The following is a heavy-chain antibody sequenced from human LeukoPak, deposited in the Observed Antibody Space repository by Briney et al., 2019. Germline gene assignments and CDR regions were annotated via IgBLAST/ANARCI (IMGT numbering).Heavy chain of an antibody. V-gene: IGHV1-69*05. D-gene: IGHD6-19*01. CDR1: GGTFSSYA. J-gene: IGHJ5*02. Sequence: SVKVSCKASGGTFSSYAISWVRQAPGQGLEWMGGIIPIFGTANYTQKFQGRVTITTDESTSTAYMELSSLRSEDTAVYYCARSGIAVAGWFDPWGQGTLVTVSS. CDR2: IIPIFGTA. CDR3: ARSGIAVAGWFDP.